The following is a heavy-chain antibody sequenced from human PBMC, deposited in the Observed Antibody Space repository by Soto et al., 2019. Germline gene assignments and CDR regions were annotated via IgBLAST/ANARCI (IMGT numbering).Heavy chain of an antibody. D-gene: IGHD4-17*01. J-gene: IGHJ6*02. Sequence: QITLKESGPTLVKPTQTLTLTCTFSGFSLRTSGVGVCWIRQPPGKALEWLALLYWNDNKLYSPSLQSRLTITKDTSKNQVVLTLTNMDPVDTATYYCAHTPGYGDYDFYYFGMDVWGQGTPVTVSS. CDR1: GFSLRTSGVG. CDR3: AHTPGYGDYDFYYFGMDV. CDR2: LYWNDNK. V-gene: IGHV2-5*01.